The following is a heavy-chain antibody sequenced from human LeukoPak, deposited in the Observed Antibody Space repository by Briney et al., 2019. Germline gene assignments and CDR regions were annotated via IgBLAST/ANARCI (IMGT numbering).Heavy chain of an antibody. CDR1: GFTFSNYG. Sequence: GRSLRLSCAASGFTFSNYGMHWVRQAPGKGLEWVAVIWYDGSNKYYADSVKGRFTISRDNSKNTLYLQMNSLRAEDTAVYYCARGDYYDSSGYSQYFQHWGQGTLVTVSS. V-gene: IGHV3-33*01. CDR2: IWYDGSNK. CDR3: ARGDYYDSSGYSQYFQH. D-gene: IGHD3-22*01. J-gene: IGHJ1*01.